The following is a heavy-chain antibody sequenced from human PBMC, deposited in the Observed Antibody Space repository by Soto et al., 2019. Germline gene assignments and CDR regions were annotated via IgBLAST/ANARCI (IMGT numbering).Heavy chain of an antibody. CDR3: ASYYYGMDV. J-gene: IGHJ6*02. Sequence: GASVKVSCKASGGTFSSYAISWVRQAPGQGLEWMGGIIPIFGTANYAQKFQGRVTITADGSTSTAYMELSSLRSEDTAVYYRASYYYGMDVWGQGTTVTVSS. V-gene: IGHV1-69*13. CDR2: IIPIFGTA. CDR1: GGTFSSYA.